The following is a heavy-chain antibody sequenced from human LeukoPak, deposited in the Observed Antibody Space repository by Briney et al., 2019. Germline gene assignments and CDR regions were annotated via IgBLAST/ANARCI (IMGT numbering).Heavy chain of an antibody. D-gene: IGHD6-13*01. J-gene: IGHJ4*02. CDR3: ARDRIAAAVNGVDY. CDR1: GYTLTELS. Sequence: ASVKVSCKVSGYTLTELSMHWVRQAPGKGLEWMGWISAYNGHTNYAQKFQGRVTMTRDTSISTAYMELSRLRSDDTAVYYCARDRIAAAVNGVDYWGQGTLVTVSS. CDR2: ISAYNGHT. V-gene: IGHV1-2*02.